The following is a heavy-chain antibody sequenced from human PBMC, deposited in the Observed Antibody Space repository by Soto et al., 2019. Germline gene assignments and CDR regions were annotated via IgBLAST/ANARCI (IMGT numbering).Heavy chain of an antibody. V-gene: IGHV4-30-4*01. CDR2: IYYSGST. Sequence: QVQLQESGPGLVKPSQTLSLTCTVSGGSISSGDYYWSWIRQPPGKGLEWIGYIYYSGSTYYNPSPKIRVTIAVDTSKNQFSLKLSSVTAADTAVYYCARGGTGPRGGRPMVVSAFDIWGQGTMVTVSS. CDR3: ARGGTGPRGGRPMVVSAFDI. D-gene: IGHD3-22*01. J-gene: IGHJ3*02. CDR1: GGSISSGDYY.